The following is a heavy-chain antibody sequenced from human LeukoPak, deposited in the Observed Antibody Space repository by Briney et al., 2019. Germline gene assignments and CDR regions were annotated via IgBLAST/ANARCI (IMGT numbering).Heavy chain of an antibody. CDR3: ASTDVAYGAYYFDY. CDR2: FDPEDGET. CDR1: GYTLTELS. D-gene: IGHD4-17*01. V-gene: IGHV1-24*01. Sequence: ASVKVSCKVSGYTLTELSMHWVRQAPGKGLEWMGGFDPEDGETIYAQKFQGRVTMTEDTSTDTAYMELSSLRSADTAVYYCASTDVAYGAYYFDYWGQGTLVTVSS. J-gene: IGHJ4*02.